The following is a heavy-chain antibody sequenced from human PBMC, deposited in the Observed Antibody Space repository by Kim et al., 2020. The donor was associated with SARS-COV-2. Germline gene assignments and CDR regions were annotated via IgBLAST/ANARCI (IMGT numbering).Heavy chain of an antibody. CDR3: ARLPIYGSGSYYRRVDY. V-gene: IGHV4-34*01. Sequence: PKGRVTISVDPSKNQFSLKLSSVTAADTAVYYCARLPIYGSGSYYRRVDYWGQGTLVTVSS. D-gene: IGHD3-10*01. J-gene: IGHJ4*02.